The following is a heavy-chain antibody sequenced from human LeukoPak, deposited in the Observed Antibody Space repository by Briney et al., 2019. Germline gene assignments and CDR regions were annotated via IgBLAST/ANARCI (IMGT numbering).Heavy chain of an antibody. V-gene: IGHV1-18*01. CDR1: GYTFTSYG. Sequence: ASVKVSCKASGYTFTSYGISWVRQAPGQGLEWMGWISAYNGNTNYAQKLQGRVTMTTDTSTSTAYMELRSLRSDDTAVYYCARDLRGDPMVRGVIHDAFDIWGQGTMVTVSS. D-gene: IGHD3-10*01. CDR2: ISAYNGNT. J-gene: IGHJ3*02. CDR3: ARDLRGDPMVRGVIHDAFDI.